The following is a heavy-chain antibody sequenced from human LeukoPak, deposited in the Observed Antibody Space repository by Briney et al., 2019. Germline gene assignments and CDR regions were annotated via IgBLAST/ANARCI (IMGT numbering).Heavy chain of an antibody. CDR1: GYTFTGYY. CDR3: ARAPSGYYYDSSGYLFDY. V-gene: IGHV1-2*02. Sequence: GASVKVSCKASGYTFTGYYMHWVRQAPGQGLEWVGWINPNSGGTNYAQKLQGRVTMTTDTSTSTAYMELRSLRSDDTAVYYCARAPSGYYYDSSGYLFDYWGQGTLVTVSS. CDR2: INPNSGGT. D-gene: IGHD3-22*01. J-gene: IGHJ4*02.